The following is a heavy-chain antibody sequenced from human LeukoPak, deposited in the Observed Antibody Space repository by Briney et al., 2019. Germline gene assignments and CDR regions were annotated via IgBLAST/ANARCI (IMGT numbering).Heavy chain of an antibody. D-gene: IGHD3-16*02. CDR1: GFTFSSYS. CDR2: ISSSSRTI. CDR3: ARDGFGDYVWGSYRFPPPNAFDI. J-gene: IGHJ3*02. Sequence: PGGPLRLSCAASGFTFSSYSMNWVRQAPGKGLEWVSYISSSSRTIYYADSVKGRFTISRDNAKNSLYLQMNSLRDEDTAVYYCARDGFGDYVWGSYRFPPPNAFDIWGQGTMVTVSS. V-gene: IGHV3-48*02.